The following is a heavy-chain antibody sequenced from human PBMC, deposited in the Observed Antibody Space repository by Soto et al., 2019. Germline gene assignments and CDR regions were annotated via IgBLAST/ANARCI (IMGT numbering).Heavy chain of an antibody. D-gene: IGHD5-18*01. Sequence: SETLSLTCTVSGGSISSGGYYWSWIRQHPGKGLEWIGYIYYSGSTYYNPSLKSRVTISVDTSKNQFSLKLSSVTAADTAVYYCARGGTAMVSSYYYYYCMDVWGQGTTVTVSS. CDR3: ARGGTAMVSSYYYYYCMDV. V-gene: IGHV4-31*03. CDR2: IYYSGST. J-gene: IGHJ6*02. CDR1: GGSISSGGYY.